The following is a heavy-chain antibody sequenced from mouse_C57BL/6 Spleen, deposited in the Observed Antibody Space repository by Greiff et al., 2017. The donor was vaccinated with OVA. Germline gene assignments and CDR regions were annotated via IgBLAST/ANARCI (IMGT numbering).Heavy chain of an antibody. Sequence: VQLQESGAELVKPGASVKLSCKASGYTFTEYTIHWVKQRSGQGLEWIGWFYPGSGSIKYNEKFKDKATLTADKSSSTVYMELSRLTSEDSAVYFCARHEERDGYYAYYYAMDYWGQGTSVTVSS. V-gene: IGHV1-62-2*01. D-gene: IGHD2-3*01. CDR2: FYPGSGSI. J-gene: IGHJ4*01. CDR3: ARHEERDGYYAYYYAMDY. CDR1: GYTFTEYT.